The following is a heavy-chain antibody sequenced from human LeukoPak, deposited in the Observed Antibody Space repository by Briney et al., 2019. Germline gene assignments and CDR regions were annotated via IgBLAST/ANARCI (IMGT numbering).Heavy chain of an antibody. CDR1: GGSITSYF. D-gene: IGHD4-17*01. CDR2: LRPTDGYT. CDR3: ARDGALGYGDCWYFDL. J-gene: IGHJ2*01. Sequence: SETLSLTCTVSGGSITSYFLTWVRQSAGKGLEFIGRLRPTDGYTNYNPSLKSRVSMSLDTSKKQLSLELTSVTAADTAVYYCARDGALGYGDCWYFDLWGRGTLVTVSS. V-gene: IGHV4-4*07.